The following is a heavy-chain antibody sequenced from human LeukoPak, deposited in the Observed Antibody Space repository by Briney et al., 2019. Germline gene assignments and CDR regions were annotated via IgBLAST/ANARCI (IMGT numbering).Heavy chain of an antibody. J-gene: IGHJ6*03. Sequence: SETLSLTCAVYGGSFSGYYWSWIRQPPGKGLEWIGEINHSGSTNYNPSLKSRVTISVDTSKNQFSLKLSSVTAADTAVYYCARVVSYSGGYYYYYYMDVWGKGTTVTVSS. CDR1: GGSFSGYY. V-gene: IGHV4-34*01. CDR3: ARVVSYSGGYYYYYYMDV. D-gene: IGHD1-26*01. CDR2: INHSGST.